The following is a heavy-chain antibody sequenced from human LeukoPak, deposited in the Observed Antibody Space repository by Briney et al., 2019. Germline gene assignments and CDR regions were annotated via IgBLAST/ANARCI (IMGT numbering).Heavy chain of an antibody. CDR1: GFTFSSYA. V-gene: IGHV3-23*01. CDR3: AKGPGYCSGGSCYGAHY. D-gene: IGHD2-15*01. CDR2: ISGSGGST. Sequence: GGSLRLSCAASGFTFSSYAMSWVRQAPGKGLEWVSGISGSGGSTYHADSVKGRFTISRDNSKNTLYVQMNSLRAEDTAVYYCAKGPGYCSGGSCYGAHYWGQGTLVTVSS. J-gene: IGHJ4*02.